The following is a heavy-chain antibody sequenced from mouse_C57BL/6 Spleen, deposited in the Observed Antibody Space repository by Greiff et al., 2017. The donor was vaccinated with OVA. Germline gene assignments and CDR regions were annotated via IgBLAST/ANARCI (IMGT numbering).Heavy chain of an antibody. D-gene: IGHD1-1*01. CDR3: ARPDYGSSYWYFDV. V-gene: IGHV5-16*01. J-gene: IGHJ1*03. Sequence: EVQVVESEGGLVQPGSSMKLSCTASGFTFSDYYMAWVRQVPEKGLEWVANINYDGSSTYYLDSLKSRFIISRDNAKNILYLQMSSLKSEDTATYYCARPDYGSSYWYFDVWGTGTTVTVSS. CDR2: INYDGSST. CDR1: GFTFSDYY.